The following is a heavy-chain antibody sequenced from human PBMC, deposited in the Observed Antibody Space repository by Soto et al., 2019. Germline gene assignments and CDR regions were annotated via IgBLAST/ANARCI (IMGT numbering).Heavy chain of an antibody. V-gene: IGHV1-18*04. D-gene: IGHD6-19*01. CDR2: ISTYNGNT. J-gene: IGHJ4*02. CDR1: GYTFTDYG. Sequence: ASVKVSCKASGYTFTDYGISWVRQAPGQGLEWMGWISTYNGNTIYAQKIHGRVTMTTDTSTSTAYVELRSLRSDDTAVYYCAREEGISDWHAFDYWGQGTLVTVSS. CDR3: AREEGISDWHAFDY.